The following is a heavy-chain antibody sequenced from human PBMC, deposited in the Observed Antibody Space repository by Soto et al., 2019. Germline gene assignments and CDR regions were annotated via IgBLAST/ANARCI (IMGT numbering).Heavy chain of an antibody. CDR2: ISSSSSYI. J-gene: IGHJ4*02. CDR3: ARVVVVPAAGIDY. CDR1: GFTFSSYS. D-gene: IGHD2-2*01. Sequence: EVQLVESEGGLVKPGGSLRLSCAASGFTFSSYSMNWVRQAPGKGLEWVSSISSSSSYIYYADSVKGRFTISRDNAKNSLYLQMNSLRAEDTAVYYCARVVVVPAAGIDYWGQGTLVTVSS. V-gene: IGHV3-21*01.